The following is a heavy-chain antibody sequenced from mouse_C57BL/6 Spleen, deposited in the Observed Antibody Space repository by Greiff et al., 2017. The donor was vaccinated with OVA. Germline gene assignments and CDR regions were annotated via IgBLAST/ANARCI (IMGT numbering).Heavy chain of an antibody. D-gene: IGHD6-1*01. V-gene: IGHV1-15*01. CDR2: IDPETGGT. CDR3: TTATGNAMDY. J-gene: IGHJ4*01. Sequence: QVQLQQSGAELVRPGASVTLSCKASGYTFTDYEMHWVKQTPVHGLEWIGAIDPETGGTAYNQKFKGKAILTADKSSSTAYMELRSLTSEDSAVYYCTTATGNAMDYWGQGTSVTVSS. CDR1: GYTFTDYE.